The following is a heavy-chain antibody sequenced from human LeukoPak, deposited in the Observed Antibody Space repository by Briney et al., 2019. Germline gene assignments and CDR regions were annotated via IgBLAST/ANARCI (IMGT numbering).Heavy chain of an antibody. CDR2: ISGSGGST. Sequence: GGSLRLSCAASGFTFSSYAMSWVRQAPGKGLEWVSAISGSGGSTYYADSVKGRFTISRDNSKNTLYLQMNSLRAEDTAVHYCAKDGRGSYGYYFDYWGQGTLVTVSS. CDR3: AKDGRGSYGYYFDY. J-gene: IGHJ4*02. CDR1: GFTFSSYA. V-gene: IGHV3-23*01. D-gene: IGHD5-18*01.